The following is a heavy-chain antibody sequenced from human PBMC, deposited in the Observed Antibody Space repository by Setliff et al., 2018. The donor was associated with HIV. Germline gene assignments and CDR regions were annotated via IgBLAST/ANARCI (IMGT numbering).Heavy chain of an antibody. CDR2: IYHNGIT. CDR3: ARQRLGNCSGARCSFSGMDV. J-gene: IGHJ6*02. CDR1: GYSIRSGSY. Sequence: TLSLTCAVSGYSIRSGSYWAWIRQPPGEGLEWIGSIYHNGITYYSPSLKSRVTISVDTSRNQISLKLSSVTAADTAVYYCARQRLGNCSGARCSFSGMDVWGPGTTVTVSS. D-gene: IGHD2-15*01. V-gene: IGHV4-38-2*01.